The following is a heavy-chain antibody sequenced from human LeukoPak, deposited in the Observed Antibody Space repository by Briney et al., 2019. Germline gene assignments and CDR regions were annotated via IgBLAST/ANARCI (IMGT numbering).Heavy chain of an antibody. CDR1: GYTFTGYY. CDR2: INPNSGGT. Sequence: ASVKVSCKASGYTFTGYYMHWVRQAPGQGLEWMGWINPNSGGTNYAQKFQGRVTMTRDTSISTAYMELSRLRSDDTAVYYCARARSRITMVRGVITSFGYWGQGTLVTVSS. J-gene: IGHJ4*02. D-gene: IGHD3-10*01. V-gene: IGHV1-2*02. CDR3: ARARSRITMVRGVITSFGY.